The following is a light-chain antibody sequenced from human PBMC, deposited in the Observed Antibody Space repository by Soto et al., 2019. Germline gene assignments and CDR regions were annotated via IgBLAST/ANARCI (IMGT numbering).Light chain of an antibody. Sequence: EIVLTQSPATLSLSPGERATLSCGASQSVGNDYIAWYQQKPGQALRLLFYATSSRASGIPDRFSASGSGTDFILSISGLEPEDFGVYYCQHYPTAPLTFAGGTKVE. J-gene: IGKJ4*01. CDR1: QSVGNDY. CDR3: QHYPTAPLT. V-gene: IGKV3D-20*01. CDR2: ATS.